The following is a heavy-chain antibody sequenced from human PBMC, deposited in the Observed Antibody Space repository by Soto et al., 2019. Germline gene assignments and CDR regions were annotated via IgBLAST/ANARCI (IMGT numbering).Heavy chain of an antibody. V-gene: IGHV1-18*01. D-gene: IGHD5-12*01. J-gene: IGHJ4*02. CDR2: ISAYNGNT. CDR1: GYTFTSYG. Sequence: ASVKVSCKASGYTFTSYGISWVRQAPGQGLEWMGWISAYNGNTNYAQKLQGRVTMTTDTSTSTAYMELRSLRSDDTAVYYCARGFLGYSGYVSFDYWGQGTLVTVSS. CDR3: ARGFLGYSGYVSFDY.